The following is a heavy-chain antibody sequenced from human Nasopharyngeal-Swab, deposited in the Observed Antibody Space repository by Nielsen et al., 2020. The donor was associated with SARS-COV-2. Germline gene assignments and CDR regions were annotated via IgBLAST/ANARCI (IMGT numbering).Heavy chain of an antibody. V-gene: IGHV4-31*02. CDR2: IYYSGST. Sequence: WIRQPPGKGLEWIGSIYYSGSTYYNPSLKRRVTISVDTSKNQFSLKLSSVTAADTAVYYCARAAITMIVVVSAFDIWGQGTMVTVSS. D-gene: IGHD3-22*01. CDR3: ARAAITMIVVVSAFDI. J-gene: IGHJ3*02.